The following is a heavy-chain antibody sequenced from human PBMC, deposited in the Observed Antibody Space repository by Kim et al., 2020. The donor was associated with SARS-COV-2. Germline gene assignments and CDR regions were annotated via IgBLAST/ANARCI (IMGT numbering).Heavy chain of an antibody. J-gene: IGHJ4*01. V-gene: IGHV3-23*01. D-gene: IGHD2-15*01. CDR1: GFTFSSYA. CDR2: IKNRGDIT. Sequence: GGSLRLSCADSGFTFSSYAMSWVRQAPGKGQEWVSSIKNRGDITHYADYVKRRFTISIDNYKNNLYLQINSLIVEDTAVYYCAKVPSPDLVVVPTLLHY. CDR3: AKVPSPDLVVVPTLLHY.